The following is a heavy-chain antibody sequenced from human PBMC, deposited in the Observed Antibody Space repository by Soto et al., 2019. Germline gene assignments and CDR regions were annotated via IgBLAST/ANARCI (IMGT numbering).Heavy chain of an antibody. J-gene: IGHJ3*02. CDR2: ISSSSSYI. D-gene: IGHD3-22*01. CDR3: ASLPYYDSRGDAFDI. CDR1: GFTFSSYS. Sequence: LRLSCAASGFTFSSYSMNWVRQAPGKGLEWVSSISSSSSYIYYADSVKGRFTISRDNAKNSLYLQMNSLRAEDTAVYYCASLPYYDSRGDAFDIWGQGTMVTVSS. V-gene: IGHV3-21*04.